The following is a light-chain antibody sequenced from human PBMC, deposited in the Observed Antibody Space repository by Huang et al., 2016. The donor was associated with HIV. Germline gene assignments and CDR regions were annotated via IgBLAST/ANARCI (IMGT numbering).Light chain of an antibody. CDR2: DAS. CDR3: QQRYSTPLT. CDR1: QSIDTS. J-gene: IGKJ4*01. V-gene: IGKV1-39*01. Sequence: DIQMTQSPSSLSASVGDRVTITCRASQSIDTSLTGYQQKPGQAPKLQIYDASMLQSGIPSRFSGSGSGTDFTLTISSLQPEDFATFYCQQRYSTPLTFGGGTKVDIK.